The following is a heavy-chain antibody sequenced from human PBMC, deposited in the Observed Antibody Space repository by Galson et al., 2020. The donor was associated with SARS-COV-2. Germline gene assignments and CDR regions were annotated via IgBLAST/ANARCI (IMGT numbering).Heavy chain of an antibody. CDR3: VKGSGGVEGRSEWFTIFGVVTANDAFDI. Sequence: GGSLRLSCSASGFTFSSYAMHWVRQAPGKGLEYVSAISSNGGSTYYADSVKGRFTISRDNSKNTLYLQMSSLRAEDTAVYYCVKGSGGVEGRSEWFTIFGVVTANDAFDIWGQGTMVTVSS. CDR1: GFTFSSYA. D-gene: IGHD3-3*01. CDR2: ISSNGGST. V-gene: IGHV3-64D*06. J-gene: IGHJ3*02.